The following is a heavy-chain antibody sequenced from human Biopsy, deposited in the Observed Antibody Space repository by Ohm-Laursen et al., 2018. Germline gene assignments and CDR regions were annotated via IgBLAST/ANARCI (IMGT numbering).Heavy chain of an antibody. CDR3: ATKLTGYFHH. J-gene: IGHJ1*01. D-gene: IGHD3-9*01. CDR1: GGTFRNYG. CDR2: NIPILGTG. Sequence: SVKVSCKAPGGTFRNYGVNWVRQAPGQGLEWLGGNIPILGTGNYAQKFQDRVTVAADTSPSTATMELRSLRSYDTAVYYCATKLTGYFHHWGQGTLVIVSS. V-gene: IGHV1-69*06.